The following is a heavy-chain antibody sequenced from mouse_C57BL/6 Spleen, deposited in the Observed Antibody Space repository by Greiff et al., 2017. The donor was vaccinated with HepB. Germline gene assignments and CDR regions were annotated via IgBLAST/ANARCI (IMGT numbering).Heavy chain of an antibody. J-gene: IGHJ4*01. V-gene: IGHV1-69*01. D-gene: IGHD1-1*01. CDR1: AYTFTSYW. CDR2: RDPSYSYT. CDR3: ARIGLRRGYYYAMDY. Sequence: QVQLQQPGAELVLPGASVKLSCKASAYTFTSYWMHRVKPRPGQGLEWIGERDPSYSYTNYNQKFKGKSTLTVDKSSSTAYMQLSSLTSEDTAVYYCARIGLRRGYYYAMDYWGQGTSVTVSS.